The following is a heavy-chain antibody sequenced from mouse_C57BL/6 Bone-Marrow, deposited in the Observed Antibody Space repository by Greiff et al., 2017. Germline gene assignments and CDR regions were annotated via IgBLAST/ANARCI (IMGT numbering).Heavy chain of an antibody. Sequence: VQLKESGPGLVKPSQSLSLTCSVTGYSITSGYYWNWIRQFPGNKLEWMGYISYDGSNNYNPSLKNRISITRDTSKNQFFLKLNSVTTEDTATYYCARARGGYWGQGTTLTVSS. J-gene: IGHJ2*01. CDR2: ISYDGSN. V-gene: IGHV3-6*01. CDR1: GYSITSGYY. CDR3: ARARGGY.